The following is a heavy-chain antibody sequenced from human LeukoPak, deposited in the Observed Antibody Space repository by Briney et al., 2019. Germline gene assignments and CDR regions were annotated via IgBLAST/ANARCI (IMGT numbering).Heavy chain of an antibody. J-gene: IGHJ4*02. Sequence: GGSLRLSCAASGFTFSSYEMNWVRQAPGKGLEWASYISSSGSTKYYADSVKGRFTISRDNAKNSLYLQMSSLRDEDTAVYYCARADENFDVWGQGTLVTVSS. CDR1: GFTFSSYE. CDR3: ARADENFDV. V-gene: IGHV3-48*03. CDR2: ISSSGSTK.